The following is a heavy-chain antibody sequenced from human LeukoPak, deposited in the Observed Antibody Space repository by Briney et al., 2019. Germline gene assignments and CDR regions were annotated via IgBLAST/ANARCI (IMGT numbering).Heavy chain of an antibody. CDR3: ARVDGSCSGGSCPSGNWFDP. CDR1: GGSISSSSSY. CDR2: IYYSGST. D-gene: IGHD2-15*01. J-gene: IGHJ5*02. Sequence: SETLSLTCTVSGGSISSSSSYWGWIRQPPGKGLEWIGSIYYSGSTYYNPSLKSRVTISVDTSKNQFSLKLTSVTAADTAVYYCARVDGSCSGGSCPSGNWFDPWGQGTLVTVSS. V-gene: IGHV4-39*07.